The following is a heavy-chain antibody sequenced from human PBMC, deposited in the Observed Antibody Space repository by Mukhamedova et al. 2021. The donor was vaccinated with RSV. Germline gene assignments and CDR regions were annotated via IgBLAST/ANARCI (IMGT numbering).Heavy chain of an antibody. J-gene: IGHJ5*02. Sequence: SSSSSTIYYADSVKGRFTISRDNTKNSLYLQMNSLRDEDTAVYYCARGIAAGGWFDPWGQGTLVTVSS. D-gene: IGHD6-13*01. V-gene: IGHV3-48*02. CDR2: SSSSSTI. CDR3: ARGIAAGGWFDP.